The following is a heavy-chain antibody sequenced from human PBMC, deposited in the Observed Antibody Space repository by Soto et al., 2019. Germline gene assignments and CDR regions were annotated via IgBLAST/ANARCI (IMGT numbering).Heavy chain of an antibody. CDR3: ARTRIALSHFHYYSLDV. CDR1: GFTFNSYG. J-gene: IGHJ6*02. CDR2: ISYDSTKT. V-gene: IGHV3-30*03. D-gene: IGHD2-15*01. Sequence: LKLSCAASGFTFNSYGMHWVRQGPGNGLEWVAFISYDSTKTYYADSVKGRFTISRDNSNSALYVQMNSLTGEDTAVYYCARTRIALSHFHYYSLDVWCQRPSVTLS.